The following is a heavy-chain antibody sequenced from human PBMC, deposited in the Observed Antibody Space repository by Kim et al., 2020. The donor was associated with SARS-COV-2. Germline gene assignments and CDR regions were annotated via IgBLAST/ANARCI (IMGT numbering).Heavy chain of an antibody. Sequence: AQKLQGRVTMTTDTSTSTAYMGLRSLRSDDTAVYYCARDLTIFGVALNYWGQGTLVTVSS. V-gene: IGHV1-18*01. D-gene: IGHD3-3*01. CDR3: ARDLTIFGVALNY. J-gene: IGHJ4*02.